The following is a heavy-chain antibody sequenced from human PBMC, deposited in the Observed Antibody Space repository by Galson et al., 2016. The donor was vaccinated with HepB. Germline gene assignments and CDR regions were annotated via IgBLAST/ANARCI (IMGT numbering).Heavy chain of an antibody. CDR1: QFSFSTYG. Sequence: SLRLSCAASQFSFSTYGMHWVRQAPGKGLEWVALIWSDGSNKYYADSVKGRFTISRDNSENTLYLQMHSLRAEDTAVYYCARAYYYGMDVWGQGTTVTVSS. CDR2: IWSDGSNK. V-gene: IGHV3-33*01. J-gene: IGHJ6*02. CDR3: ARAYYYGMDV.